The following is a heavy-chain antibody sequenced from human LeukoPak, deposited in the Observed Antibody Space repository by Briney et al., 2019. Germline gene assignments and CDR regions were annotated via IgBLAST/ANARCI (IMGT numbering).Heavy chain of an antibody. CDR2: ISGSGGST. D-gene: IGHD3-22*01. J-gene: IGHJ4*02. CDR3: ASRIPYYYDSGDY. CDR1: GFTFSSYA. V-gene: IGHV3-23*01. Sequence: GGSLRLSCAASGFTFSSYAMSWVRQAPGKGLEWVSAISGSGGSTYYADSVKGWFTISRDNAKNSLYLQMNSLRAEDTAVYYCASRIPYYYDSGDYWGQGTLVTVSS.